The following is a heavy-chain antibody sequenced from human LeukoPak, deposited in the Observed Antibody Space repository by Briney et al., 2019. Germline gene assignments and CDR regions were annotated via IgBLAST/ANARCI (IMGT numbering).Heavy chain of an antibody. CDR1: GGSTTASTSY. J-gene: IGHJ4*02. CDR3: ARSYDG. Sequence: SETLSLTPTVPGGSTTASTSYSGWIRQPPGKGLDWIGIINYSGSTYYNPSLRSRVTISVDTSKNQFSLKLNSVTASDTAVYCGARSYDGRGQGTLITVSS. V-gene: IGHV4-39*01. D-gene: IGHD3-16*01. CDR2: INYSGST.